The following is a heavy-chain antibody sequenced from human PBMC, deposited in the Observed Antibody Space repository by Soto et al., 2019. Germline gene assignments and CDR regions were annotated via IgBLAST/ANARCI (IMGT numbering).Heavy chain of an antibody. Sequence: EVQLVESGGGLVQPGRSLRLSCAASGFTFDDYAMHWVRQAPGKGLEWVSGISWNSGSIGYADSVKGRFTISRDNAKNSLYLQMNSLRAEDTALYYCARVSPLIWFGAFDYWGQGTMVTVSS. D-gene: IGHD3-10*01. J-gene: IGHJ4*02. CDR3: ARVSPLIWFGAFDY. CDR1: GFTFDDYA. CDR2: ISWNSGSI. V-gene: IGHV3-9*01.